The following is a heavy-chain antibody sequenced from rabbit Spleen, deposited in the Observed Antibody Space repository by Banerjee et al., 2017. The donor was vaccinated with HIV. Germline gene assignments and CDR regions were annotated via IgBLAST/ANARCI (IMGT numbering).Heavy chain of an antibody. Sequence: QEQLVESGGGLVKPGASLTLICTASGFSFGSGYDISWVRQAPGKGLEWIGFIYTGNGKNYYVSWAKGRFTISKTSSTTVTLQVTSLTAADTATYFCTRDDGSGHYIDGYFNLWGQGTLVTVS. CDR2: IYTGNGKN. CDR3: TRDDGSGHYIDGYFNL. V-gene: IGHV1S45*01. J-gene: IGHJ4*01. D-gene: IGHD1-1*01. CDR1: GFSFGSGYD.